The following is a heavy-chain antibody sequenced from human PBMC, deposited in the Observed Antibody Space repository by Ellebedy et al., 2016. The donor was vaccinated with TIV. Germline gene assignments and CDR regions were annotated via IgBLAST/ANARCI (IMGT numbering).Heavy chain of an antibody. Sequence: GESLKISCAASGFTFSDYYMSWIRQAPGKGLEWVSYISSSGSTIYYADSVKGRFTISRDNAKNSLYLQMNGLRAEDTAVYYCARDWKAVAGLFDYWGQGTLVTVSS. CDR3: ARDWKAVAGLFDY. D-gene: IGHD6-19*01. CDR1: GFTFSDYY. CDR2: ISSSGSTI. V-gene: IGHV3-11*01. J-gene: IGHJ4*02.